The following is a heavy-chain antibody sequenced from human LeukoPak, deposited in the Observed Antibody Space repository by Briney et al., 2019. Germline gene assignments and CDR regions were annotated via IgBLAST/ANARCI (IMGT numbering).Heavy chain of an antibody. CDR3: AKSHSSGWGYYFDY. D-gene: IGHD6-19*01. CDR1: EFSVSSNY. V-gene: IGHV3-66*01. CDR2: IYSGGTT. Sequence: GGSLRLSCAASEFSVSSNYMTWVRQAPGKGLECVSIIYSGGTTYYADSVRGRFTISRDNSKNTLYLQMNSLRAEDTAVYYCAKSHSSGWGYYFDYWGQGTLVTVSS. J-gene: IGHJ4*02.